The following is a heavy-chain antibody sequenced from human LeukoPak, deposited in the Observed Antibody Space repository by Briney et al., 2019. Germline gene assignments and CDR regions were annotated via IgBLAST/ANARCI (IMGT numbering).Heavy chain of an antibody. Sequence: PSETLSLTCAVYGGSFSGYYWSWIRQPPGKGLERIGEINHSGSTNYNPSLKSRVTISVDTSKNQFSLKLSSVTAADTAVYYCASQGYCTNGVCYIDYWGQGTLVTVSS. CDR3: ASQGYCTNGVCYIDY. J-gene: IGHJ4*02. D-gene: IGHD2-8*01. V-gene: IGHV4-34*01. CDR2: INHSGST. CDR1: GGSFSGYY.